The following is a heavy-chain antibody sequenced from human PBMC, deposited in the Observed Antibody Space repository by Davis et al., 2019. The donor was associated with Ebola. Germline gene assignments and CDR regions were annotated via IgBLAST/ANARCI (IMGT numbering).Heavy chain of an antibody. CDR3: ARLVRYYYGSGSPPDGYFDL. CDR2: IDPSDSYT. J-gene: IGHJ2*01. V-gene: IGHV5-10-1*01. Sequence: KVSCKGSGYSFTSYWISWVRQMPGKGLEWMGRIDPSDSYTNYSPSFQGHVTISADKSISTAYLQWSSLKASDTAMNYCARLVRYYYGSGSPPDGYFDLWGRGTLVTVSS. CDR1: GYSFTSYW. D-gene: IGHD3-10*01.